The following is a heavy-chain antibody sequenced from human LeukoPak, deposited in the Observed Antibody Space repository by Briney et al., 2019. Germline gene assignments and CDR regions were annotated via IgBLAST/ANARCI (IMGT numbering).Heavy chain of an antibody. D-gene: IGHD5-18*01. CDR3: ARVPDSYYYYYYYMDV. J-gene: IGHJ6*03. CDR2: TYYRSKWYN. V-gene: IGHV6-1*01. Sequence: SQTLSLTCAISGDSVSSNSAAWNWIRQSPSRGLEWLGRTYYRSKWYNDYAVSVKSRITINPDTSKNQFSLKLSSVTAADTAVYYCARVPDSYYYYYYYMDVWGKGTTVTVSS. CDR1: GDSVSSNSAA.